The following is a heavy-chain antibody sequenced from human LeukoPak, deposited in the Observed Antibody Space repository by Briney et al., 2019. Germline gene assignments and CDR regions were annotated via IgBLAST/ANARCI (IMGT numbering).Heavy chain of an antibody. CDR1: GLTFSSYD. D-gene: IGHD5-24*01. J-gene: IGHJ4*02. Sequence: GDSLRLSRAPSGLTFSSYDMTWVPQAPGKGLEYVSSINYNGVYIFSADSVKGRFTISRDNAKNSLYLEMHSLRVEDTAFYYCARIGPGRDGSNSFDQWGQGTLVIVSP. CDR3: ARIGPGRDGSNSFDQ. V-gene: IGHV3-21*01. CDR2: INYNGVYI.